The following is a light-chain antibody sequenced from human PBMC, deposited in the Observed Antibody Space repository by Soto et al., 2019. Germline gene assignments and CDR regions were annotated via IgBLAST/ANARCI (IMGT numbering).Light chain of an antibody. Sequence: DIVMTQSPDSLAVSLGERATINCKSSQSVLYSSNNKNLIAWYQQKKGQPPRLLIYWASTRESGVPDRFSGSGSGKDFTLTISSLQAEYVAVYYCQQYYSPPRYTFGQGTKLEI. CDR1: QSVLYSSNNKNL. V-gene: IGKV4-1*01. CDR2: WAS. CDR3: QQYYSPPRYT. J-gene: IGKJ2*01.